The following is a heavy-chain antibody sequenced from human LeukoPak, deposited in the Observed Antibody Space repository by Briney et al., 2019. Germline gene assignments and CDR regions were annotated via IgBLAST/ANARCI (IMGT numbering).Heavy chain of an antibody. J-gene: IGHJ4*02. V-gene: IGHV3-23*01. D-gene: IGHD3-10*01. CDR3: AKAPKWFGELLLRFDY. CDR1: GFTFSSYG. CDR2: ISGSGGST. Sequence: GGSLRLSCAASGFTFSSYGMSWVRQAPGKGLEWVSAISGSGGSTYYADSVKGRFTISRDNSKNTLYLQMNSLRAEDTAVYYCAKAPKWFGELLLRFDYWGQGTLVTVSS.